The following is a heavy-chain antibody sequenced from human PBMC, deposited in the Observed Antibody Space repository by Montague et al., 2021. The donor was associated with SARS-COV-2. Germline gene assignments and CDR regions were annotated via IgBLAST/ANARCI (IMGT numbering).Heavy chain of an antibody. Sequence: SLRLSCAASGSTFSNYWMTWVRQAPGKGLEWVANIKQDEGEKYYVDSVEGRFAISRDNAKNSLYLQMNSLRVEGTAVYYCTRGPRGNNGGKSDYWDQGTLVTVSS. J-gene: IGHJ4*02. CDR3: TRGPRGNNGGKSDY. CDR2: IKQDEGEK. CDR1: GSTFSNYW. V-gene: IGHV3-7*01. D-gene: IGHD4-23*01.